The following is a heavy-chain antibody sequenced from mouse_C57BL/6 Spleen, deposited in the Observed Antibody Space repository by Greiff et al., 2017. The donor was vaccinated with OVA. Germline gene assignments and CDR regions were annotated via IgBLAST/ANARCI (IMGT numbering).Heavy chain of an antibody. CDR3: ARRGGNWYFDV. J-gene: IGHJ1*03. CDR2: IYPRDGST. Sequence: QVQLQQSVAALVKPGASVYISCKVSGYTFTVHSIHWLQQSPVPVLVWIGYIYPRDGSTKYNEKFKGKATLTADKSSSTAYMQLNSLTSEDSAVYFCARRGGNWYFDVWGTGTTVTVSS. CDR1: GYTFTVHS. D-gene: IGHD2-1*01. V-gene: IGHV1-78*01.